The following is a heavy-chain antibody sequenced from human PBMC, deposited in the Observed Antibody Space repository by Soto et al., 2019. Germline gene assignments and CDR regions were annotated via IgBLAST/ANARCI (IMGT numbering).Heavy chain of an antibody. J-gene: IGHJ4*02. V-gene: IGHV4-31*03. Sequence: QVQLQESGPGLVKPPQTLSLTCTVSGGSISSGGYYWRWLRQHPGKGLEWIGYIYYSGSTYYNPSLKSRVTISVDTSKNQFSLKLSSVTAADTAVYYCARKTTVTTCFDYWGQGTLVTVSS. CDR2: IYYSGST. D-gene: IGHD4-17*01. CDR1: GGSISSGGYY. CDR3: ARKTTVTTCFDY.